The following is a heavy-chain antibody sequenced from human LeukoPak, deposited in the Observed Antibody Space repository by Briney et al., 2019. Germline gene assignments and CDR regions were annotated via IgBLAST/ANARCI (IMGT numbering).Heavy chain of an antibody. J-gene: IGHJ4*02. CDR2: INHSGST. D-gene: IGHD3-10*01. V-gene: IGHV4-34*01. CDR1: GGSFSGYY. CDR3: ARGRYYYGSGSYYPLFDY. Sequence: SETLSLTCAVYGGSFSGYYWSCIRQPPGKGLEWIGEINHSGSTNYNPSLKSRVTISVDTSKNQCSLKLSSVTAADTAVYYCARGRYYYGSGSYYPLFDYWGQGTLVTVSS.